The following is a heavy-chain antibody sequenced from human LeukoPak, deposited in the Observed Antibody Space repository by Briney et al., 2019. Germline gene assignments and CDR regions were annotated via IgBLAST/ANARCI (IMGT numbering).Heavy chain of an antibody. CDR2: ISYDGSNT. D-gene: IGHD6-13*01. CDR3: ARPAAAQYYFDY. CDR1: GFTLSNYA. V-gene: IGHV3-30*04. Sequence: PGGSLRLSCAVSGFTLSNYAMHWVRQAPGKGLEWVAVISYDGSNTYYADSVKGRFTISRDNSKNTLYLQMNSLRAEDTAVYYCARPAAAQYYFDYWGQGTLVTVSS. J-gene: IGHJ4*02.